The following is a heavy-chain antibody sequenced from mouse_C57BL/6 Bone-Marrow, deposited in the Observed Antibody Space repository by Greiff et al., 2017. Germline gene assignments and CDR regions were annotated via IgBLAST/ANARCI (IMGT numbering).Heavy chain of an antibody. J-gene: IGHJ4*01. CDR2: IHPNSGST. V-gene: IGHV1-64*01. D-gene: IGHD1-1*01. CDR3: ARRGGSLCYYAMDY. CDR1: GYTFTSYW. Sequence: QVQLQQPGAELVKPGASVKLSCKASGYTFTSYWMLWVKQRPGQGLEWIGMIHPNSGSTNYNEKFKSKATLTVDKSSSTAYMQLSSLTSEDSAVYYCARRGGSLCYYAMDYWGQGTSVTVSS.